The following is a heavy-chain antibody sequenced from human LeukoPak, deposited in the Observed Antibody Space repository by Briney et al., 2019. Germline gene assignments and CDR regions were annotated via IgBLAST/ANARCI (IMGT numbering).Heavy chain of an antibody. Sequence: PSQTLSLTCTVSGGSISSVDYYWSWIRQPPGKGLEWIGYIYYSGSTYYNPSLKSRVTISVDTSKNQFSLKLSSVTAADTAVYYCARDPCSSTSCYTGDWGQGTLVTVSS. J-gene: IGHJ4*02. D-gene: IGHD2-2*02. V-gene: IGHV4-30-4*01. CDR1: GGSISSVDYY. CDR2: IYYSGST. CDR3: ARDPCSSTSCYTGD.